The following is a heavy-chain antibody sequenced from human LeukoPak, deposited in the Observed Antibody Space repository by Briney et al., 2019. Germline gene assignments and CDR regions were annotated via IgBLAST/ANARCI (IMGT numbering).Heavy chain of an antibody. D-gene: IGHD2-15*01. Sequence: SGPTLVNPTQTLTLTCTFSGFSLSTTGVGVGWIRQPPGKGLEWLGFIYHSGSTTYNPSLRSRVTISLDTSKNQISLKLSSVTAADTAVYYCARELVTVVVVAASSRRTDAFDIWGQGTMVTVSS. CDR2: IYHSGST. J-gene: IGHJ3*02. CDR1: GFSLSTTGVG. CDR3: ARELVTVVVVAASSRRTDAFDI. V-gene: IGHV4-61*08.